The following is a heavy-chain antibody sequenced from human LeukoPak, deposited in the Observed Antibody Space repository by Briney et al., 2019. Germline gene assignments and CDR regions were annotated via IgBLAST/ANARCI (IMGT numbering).Heavy chain of an antibody. CDR2: MNPNSGNT. Sequence: GASVKVSCKASGYTFTSYDINWVRQATGQGLEWMGWMNPNSGNTGYAQKFQGRVTVTRNTSISTAYMELSSLRSEDTAVYYCARVGEYDFWSGYSYYYYMDVWGKGTTVTVSS. D-gene: IGHD3-3*01. CDR1: GYTFTSYD. CDR3: ARVGEYDFWSGYSYYYYMDV. V-gene: IGHV1-8*01. J-gene: IGHJ6*03.